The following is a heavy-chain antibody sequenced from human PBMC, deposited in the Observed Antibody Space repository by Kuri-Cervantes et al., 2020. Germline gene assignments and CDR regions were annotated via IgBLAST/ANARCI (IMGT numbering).Heavy chain of an antibody. Sequence: GSLRLSCAVYGGSFSGYYWSWIRQPPGKGLEWIGEINHSGSSNYNPSLKSRVTISVDTSKNQFSLGLSSVTAADTAVYYCARRSVVRGVIVTKPRYYYYYMDVWGKGNPGHRLL. V-gene: IGHV4-34*01. CDR2: INHSGSS. CDR1: GGSFSGYY. D-gene: IGHD3-10*01. J-gene: IGHJ6*03. CDR3: ARRSVVRGVIVTKPRYYYYYMDV.